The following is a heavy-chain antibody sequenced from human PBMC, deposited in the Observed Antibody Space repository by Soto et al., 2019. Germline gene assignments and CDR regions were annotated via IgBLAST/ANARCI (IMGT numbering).Heavy chain of an antibody. J-gene: IGHJ4*02. CDR2: IIPIFGTA. Sequence: QVQLVQSGAEVKKPGSSVKVSCKASGGTFSSYAISWVRQAPGQGLEWMGGIIPIFGTANYAQKFQGRVTITADESTSTAHMELSSLRSEDTALYYWASAPYSYSSSPFDCWGKGTLVTVSS. D-gene: IGHD6-13*01. V-gene: IGHV1-69*01. CDR3: ASAPYSYSSSPFDC. CDR1: GGTFSSYA.